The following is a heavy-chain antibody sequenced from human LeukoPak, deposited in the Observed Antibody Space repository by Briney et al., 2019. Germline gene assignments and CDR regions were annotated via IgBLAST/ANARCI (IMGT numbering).Heavy chain of an antibody. J-gene: IGHJ4*02. Sequence: PSETLSLTCSVSGGSISSNSYSWGWIRQPPGKGLEWIGSIYYTGSTYYNPSLKSRVIISVDTSKNQVSLKLNSVTAADTAVYYCARGSAFDYWGQGTLVTVSS. CDR3: ARGSAFDY. D-gene: IGHD6-6*01. CDR2: IYYTGST. CDR1: GGSISSNSYS. V-gene: IGHV4-39*01.